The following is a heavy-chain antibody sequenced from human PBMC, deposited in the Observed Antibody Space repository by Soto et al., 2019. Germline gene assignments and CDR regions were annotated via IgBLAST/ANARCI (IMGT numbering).Heavy chain of an antibody. CDR1: GGTFSTYT. CDR3: AGEPDSHYNDSHASSYP. V-gene: IGHV1-69*08. Sequence: QVQLVQSGAEVKKPGSSVKVSCKASGGTFSTYTITWVRQAPGHGLEWMGRIIPIIGIIHYAQKFQGRVTIPADIFTRTDYMELTRLRSDDTAVYYCAGEPDSHYNDSHASSYPWGQGTLVTVSS. J-gene: IGHJ5*02. CDR2: IIPIIGII. D-gene: IGHD3-22*01.